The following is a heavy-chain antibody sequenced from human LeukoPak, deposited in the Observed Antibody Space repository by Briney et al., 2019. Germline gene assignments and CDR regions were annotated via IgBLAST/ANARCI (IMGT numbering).Heavy chain of an antibody. CDR2: ISGSGGST. CDR3: AKDPQTYYDSSGYYYAGDY. J-gene: IGHJ4*02. V-gene: IGHV3-23*01. D-gene: IGHD3-22*01. CDR1: GFTFSSYA. Sequence: GGSLRLSCAASGFTFSSYAMSWVRQAPGKGLEWVSAISGSGGSTYYADSVKGRFTISRDNSKNTLYLQMNSLRAEDTAVYYCAKDPQTYYDSSGYYYAGDYWGQGTLVTVS.